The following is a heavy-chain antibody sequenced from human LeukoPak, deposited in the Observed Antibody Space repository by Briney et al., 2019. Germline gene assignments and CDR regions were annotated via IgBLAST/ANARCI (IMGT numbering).Heavy chain of an antibody. CDR2: IYYSGIT. J-gene: IGHJ2*01. CDR1: SDSLSSYY. CDR3: ARGALNWGYFDL. D-gene: IGHD7-27*01. Sequence: SETLSLTCTVSSDSLSSYYWTWLRQPPGKGLEWIGYIYYSGITNYNPSLKSRVSISVATSKSQFSLKLNSVTAADTAVYYCARGALNWGYFDLWGSGTLVTVSS. V-gene: IGHV4-59*01.